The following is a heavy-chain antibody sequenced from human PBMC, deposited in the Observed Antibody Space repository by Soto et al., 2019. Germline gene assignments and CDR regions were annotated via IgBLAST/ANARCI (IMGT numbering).Heavy chain of an antibody. CDR3: ARARWPPYSSGSPLDDY. D-gene: IGHD6-19*01. Sequence: ASVKVSCKASGYSFTTYGIAWVRLAPGQGLEWMGWISGYNGNTKYAQKFQGRVTLTADTSTSTAYMELSSLRSEDTAVYYCARARWPPYSSGSPLDDYWGQGTLVTVSS. CDR1: GYSFTTYG. V-gene: IGHV1-18*01. CDR2: ISGYNGNT. J-gene: IGHJ4*02.